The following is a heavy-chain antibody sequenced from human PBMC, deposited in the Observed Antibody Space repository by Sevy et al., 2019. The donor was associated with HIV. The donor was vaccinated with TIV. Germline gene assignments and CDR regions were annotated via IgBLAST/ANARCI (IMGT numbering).Heavy chain of an antibody. J-gene: IGHJ6*02. CDR1: GFTFSSYA. Sequence: GGSLRLSCAASGFTFSSYAMHWVRQAPGKGLEWVAVISYDGSNKYYADSVKGRFTISRDNSKNTLYLQMNSLRAEDTAVYYCARDPRLELRLYYYYYGMDVWGLGTTVTVSS. D-gene: IGHD1-7*01. CDR3: ARDPRLELRLYYYYYGMDV. CDR2: ISYDGSNK. V-gene: IGHV3-30-3*01.